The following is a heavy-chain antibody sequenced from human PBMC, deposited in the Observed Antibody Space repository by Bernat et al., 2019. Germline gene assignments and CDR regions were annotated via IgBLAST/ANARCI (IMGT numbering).Heavy chain of an antibody. Sequence: QVQLVQSGAEVKKPGASVKVSCKASGYTFTSYAMHWVRQAPGQRLEWMGWINAGNGNTKYSQKFQGRVTITRDTSASTAYMELSSLRSEDTAVYYCASAFVGIFHPPYGMDVWGQGTTVTVSS. V-gene: IGHV1-3*01. D-gene: IGHD2-15*01. CDR1: GYTFTSYA. CDR3: ASAFVGIFHPPYGMDV. J-gene: IGHJ6*02. CDR2: INAGNGNT.